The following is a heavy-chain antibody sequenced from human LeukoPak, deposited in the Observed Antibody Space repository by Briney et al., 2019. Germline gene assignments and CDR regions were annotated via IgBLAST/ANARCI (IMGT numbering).Heavy chain of an antibody. Sequence: GESLKISCKGSGYIFTNSWIGWVRQMPGKGLEWMGIIYPGDSDTRYSPSFQGQVTISADKSISTAYLQWSSLKASDTAMYYCARRGYCSGGSCYVDPTFDPWGQGTLVTVSS. J-gene: IGHJ5*02. CDR3: ARRGYCSGGSCYVDPTFDP. CDR1: GYIFTNSW. CDR2: IYPGDSDT. D-gene: IGHD2-15*01. V-gene: IGHV5-51*01.